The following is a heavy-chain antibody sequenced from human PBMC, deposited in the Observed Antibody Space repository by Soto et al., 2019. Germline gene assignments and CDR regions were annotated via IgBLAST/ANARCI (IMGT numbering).Heavy chain of an antibody. CDR2: IIPIFGTA. CDR1: GGTFSSYA. D-gene: IGHD5-12*01. Sequence: SVKVSCKASGGTFSSYAISWVRQAPGQGLEWMGGIIPIFGTANYAQKFQGRVTITAYESTSTAYMELSSLRSEDTAVYYCARDLVDGYNLRYPAFYSWGQETMGTVSS. CDR3: ARDLVDGYNLRYPAFYS. J-gene: IGHJ3*02. V-gene: IGHV1-69*13.